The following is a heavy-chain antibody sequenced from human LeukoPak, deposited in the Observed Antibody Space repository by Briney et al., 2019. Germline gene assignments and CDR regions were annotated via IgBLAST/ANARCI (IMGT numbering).Heavy chain of an antibody. CDR1: GYTFTGYY. CDR3: ARGRLRGNYYYYMGV. J-gene: IGHJ6*03. CDR2: INPNSGGT. Sequence: ASVKVSCKASGYTFTGYYMHWVRQAPGQGLEWMGWINPNSGGTNYAQKFQGRVTMTRDTSIGTAYMELSRLRSDDTAVYYCARGRLRGNYYYYMGVWGTGTTVTVSS. V-gene: IGHV1-2*02. D-gene: IGHD3-3*01.